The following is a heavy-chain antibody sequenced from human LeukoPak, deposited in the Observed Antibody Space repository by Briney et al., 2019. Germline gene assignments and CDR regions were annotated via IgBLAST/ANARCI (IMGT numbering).Heavy chain of an antibody. CDR1: GFTFSSYS. CDR2: ISSSSSYI. Sequence: GGSLRLSCAASGFTFSSYSMNWVRQAPGKGLEWVSSISSSSSYIYYADSVKGRFTISRDNAKNSLYLQMNSLRAEDTAVYYCASQTCSGGSCDHFDYWGQGTLVTVSS. V-gene: IGHV3-21*01. J-gene: IGHJ4*02. CDR3: ASQTCSGGSCDHFDY. D-gene: IGHD2-15*01.